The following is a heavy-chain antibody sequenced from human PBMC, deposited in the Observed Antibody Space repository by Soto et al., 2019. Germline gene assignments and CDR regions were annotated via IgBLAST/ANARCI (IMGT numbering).Heavy chain of an antibody. CDR1: GGSINSGDSY. Sequence: QVQLQESGPGLVRPSQTLSLTCTVSGGSINSGDSYWNWIRQHPEKGLEWIGYINYRGSTFYNPSLKSRIIISVDTSKNQFSLSLSSVTAAYTAVYYCARDAPGVAPYWGQGTLVTVSS. V-gene: IGHV4-31*03. CDR2: INYRGST. J-gene: IGHJ4*02. CDR3: ARDAPGVAPY. D-gene: IGHD2-15*01.